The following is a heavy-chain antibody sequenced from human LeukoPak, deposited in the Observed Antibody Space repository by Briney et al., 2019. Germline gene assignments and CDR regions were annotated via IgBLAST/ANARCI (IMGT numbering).Heavy chain of an antibody. CDR3: ARGAPGSSCSGGSCPYFDF. CDR1: GGTFSSYA. V-gene: IGHV1-69*04. D-gene: IGHD2-15*01. Sequence: SVKVSCKASGGTFSSYAISWVRQAPGQGLEWMGRIIPILGIANYAQKFQGRVTITADKSTSTAYMELSSLRSEDTAVYYCARGAPGSSCSGGSCPYFDFWGQGTLVSVSS. J-gene: IGHJ4*02. CDR2: IIPILGIA.